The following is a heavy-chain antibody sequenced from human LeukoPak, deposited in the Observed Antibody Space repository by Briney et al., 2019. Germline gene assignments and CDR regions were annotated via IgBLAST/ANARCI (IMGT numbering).Heavy chain of an antibody. V-gene: IGHV1-2*06. CDR1: GYTFTGYY. CDR2: INPNSGGT. CDR3: AREADYYDRSGYRPFDI. D-gene: IGHD3-22*01. J-gene: IGHJ3*02. Sequence: GASVKVSCKASGYTFTGYYMHWVRQAPGQGLEWMGRINPNSGGTNYAQKFQGRVTMTRDTSISTAYMELSRLRSDDTAVYYCAREADYYDRSGYRPFDIWGQGTMVTVSS.